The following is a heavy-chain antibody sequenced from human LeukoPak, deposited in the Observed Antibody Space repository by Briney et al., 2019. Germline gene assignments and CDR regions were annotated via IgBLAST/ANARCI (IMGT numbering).Heavy chain of an antibody. D-gene: IGHD1-14*01. CDR3: ARGDGIPRRAAAGINWLDP. CDR2: ISAYNGNT. Sequence: ASVKVSCKASGYTFTSYGISWVRQAPGQGLEWMGWISAYNGNTNYAQKLQGRVTMTTDTSTSTAYMELRSLRSDDTAVYYCARGDGIPRRAAAGINWLDPWGQGTLVTVSS. CDR1: GYTFTSYG. V-gene: IGHV1-18*01. J-gene: IGHJ5*02.